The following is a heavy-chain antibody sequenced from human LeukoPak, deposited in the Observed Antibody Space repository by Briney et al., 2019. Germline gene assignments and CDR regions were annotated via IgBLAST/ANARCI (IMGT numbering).Heavy chain of an antibody. D-gene: IGHD3-22*01. Sequence: GGSLRLSCAASGFTFSNYAMKWVRQAPGKGLEWVSTISGSGSTTYYADSVRGRFTISRDNAKNTLYLQMNSLRAEDTAVYYCARDVPPPYYYDSSGYYPDYWGQGTQVTVSS. CDR3: ARDVPPPYYYDSSGYYPDY. J-gene: IGHJ4*02. CDR2: ISGSGSTT. V-gene: IGHV3-23*01. CDR1: GFTFSNYA.